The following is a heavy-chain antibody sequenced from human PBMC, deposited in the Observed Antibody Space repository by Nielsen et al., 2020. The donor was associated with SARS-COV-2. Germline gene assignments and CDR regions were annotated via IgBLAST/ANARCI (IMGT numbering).Heavy chain of an antibody. CDR2: IFSNDDK. D-gene: IGHD5-12*01. Sequence: SGPTLVKPAETLTLTCTVSGFSLTNAGMGVSWIRQPPGKALEWLAHIFSNDDKSSSASLKNRLTISEDTSKSQVVLTMTNMDPVDTATYYCARINWGYDFESSYFYYYMDVWGKGTTVTVSS. J-gene: IGHJ6*03. V-gene: IGHV2-26*01. CDR1: GFSLTNAGMG. CDR3: ARINWGYDFESSYFYYYMDV.